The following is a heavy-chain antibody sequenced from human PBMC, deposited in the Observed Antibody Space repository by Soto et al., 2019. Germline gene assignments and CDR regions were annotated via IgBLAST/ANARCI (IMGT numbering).Heavy chain of an antibody. V-gene: IGHV4-59*01. CDR3: ASLYGATFDY. CDR1: GGSISSYY. CDR2: IYYSGST. D-gene: IGHD1-26*01. Sequence: QVQLQESGPGLVKPSETLSLTCTVSGGSISSYYWSWIRQPPGKGLEWIGYIYYSGSTNYNPSLKMRFPISVDTPKNQSPLRLSSVPAANPALYYWASLYGATFDYWAQETLVTVPS. J-gene: IGHJ4*02.